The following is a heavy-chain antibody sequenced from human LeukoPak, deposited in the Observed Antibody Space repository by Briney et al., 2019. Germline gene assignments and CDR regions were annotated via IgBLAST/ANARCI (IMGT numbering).Heavy chain of an antibody. CDR3: ARHSGEYYFDY. CDR1: GYTFTSYG. V-gene: IGHV1-18*01. J-gene: IGHJ4*02. Sequence: ASVKVSRKASGYTFTSYGISWVRQAPGQGLEWMGWNSAYNGNTNYAQKLQGRVTMTTDTSTSTAYMELRSLRSDDTAVYHCARHSGEYYFDYWGQGTLVTVSS. D-gene: IGHD3-16*01. CDR2: NSAYNGNT.